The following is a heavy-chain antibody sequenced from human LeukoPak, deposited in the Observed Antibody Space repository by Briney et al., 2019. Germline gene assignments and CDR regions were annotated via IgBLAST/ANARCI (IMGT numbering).Heavy chain of an antibody. Sequence: SETLSLTCAVYGGSFSGYYWSWIRQPPGKGLEWIGSIYYSGSTYYNPSLKSRVTISVDTSKNQFSLKLSSVTAADTAVYYCARRRRHYDILTGYYGGAFDIWGQGTMVTVSS. CDR3: ARRRRHYDILTGYYGGAFDI. CDR1: GGSFSGYY. V-gene: IGHV4-34*01. D-gene: IGHD3-9*01. J-gene: IGHJ3*02. CDR2: IYYSGST.